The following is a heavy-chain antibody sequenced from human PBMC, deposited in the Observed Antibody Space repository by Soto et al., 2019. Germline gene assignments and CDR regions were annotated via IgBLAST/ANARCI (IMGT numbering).Heavy chain of an antibody. D-gene: IGHD3-22*01. CDR2: IIPMFGTA. V-gene: IGHV1-69*01. Sequence: QVQLVQSGAEVKKPGSSVKVSCKASGDTFSSYAINWVRQAPGQGLEWMGGIIPMFGTAHYAQKFKGRVTITAGESTRTVYMELSSLRSEDTAVYYCARVGPAHYYDSSGYYAPLDYWGQGTLVTVSS. J-gene: IGHJ4*02. CDR3: ARVGPAHYYDSSGYYAPLDY. CDR1: GDTFSSYA.